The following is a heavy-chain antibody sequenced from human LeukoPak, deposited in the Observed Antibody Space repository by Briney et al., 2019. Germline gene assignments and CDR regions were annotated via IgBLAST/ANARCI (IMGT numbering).Heavy chain of an antibody. V-gene: IGHV3-21*01. CDR1: GFTFSSYS. CDR3: ASLDYYDSSGHDY. CDR2: ISSSSSYI. D-gene: IGHD3-22*01. J-gene: IGHJ4*02. Sequence: GVSLRLSCAASGFTFSSYSMNWVRQAPGKGLEWVSSISSSSSYIYYADSVKGRFTISRDNAKNSLYLQMNSLRAEDTAVYYCASLDYYDSSGHDYWGQGTLVTVSS.